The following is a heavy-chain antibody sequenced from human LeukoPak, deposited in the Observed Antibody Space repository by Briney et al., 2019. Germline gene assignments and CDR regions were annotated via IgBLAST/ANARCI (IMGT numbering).Heavy chain of an antibody. CDR2: IYYSGST. D-gene: IGHD5-12*01. CDR1: GGSISSSSYY. CDR3: AREPGSGYVLTFYYYYYMDV. Sequence: SETLSLTCTVSGGSISSSSYYWGWIRQPPGKGLEWIGCIYYSGSTYYNPSLKSRVTISVDTSKNQFSLKLSSVTAADTAVYYCAREPGSGYVLTFYYYYYMDVWGKGTTVTVSS. V-gene: IGHV4-39*07. J-gene: IGHJ6*03.